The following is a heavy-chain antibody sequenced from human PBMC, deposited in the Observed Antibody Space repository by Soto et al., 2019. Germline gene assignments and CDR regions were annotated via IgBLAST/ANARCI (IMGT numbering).Heavy chain of an antibody. J-gene: IGHJ6*02. CDR3: ARDLGGSGYYGMDV. Sequence: GGSLRLSCAASGFTFSSYAMHWVRQAPGKGLEWVAVISYDGSNKYYADSVKGRFTISRDNSKNTLYLQMNSLRAEDTAVYYCARDLGGSGYYGMDVWGQGTTVTVSS. CDR2: ISYDGSNK. CDR1: GFTFSSYA. V-gene: IGHV3-30-3*01. D-gene: IGHD3-22*01.